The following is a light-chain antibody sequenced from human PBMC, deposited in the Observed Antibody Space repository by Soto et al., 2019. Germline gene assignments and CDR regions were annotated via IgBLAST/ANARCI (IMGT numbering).Light chain of an antibody. Sequence: IVMTQTPLSLPVTPGEPASISCRSSQRLFDRDDGNTYVDWYLQRPGQPPHLLIYTLSYRASGVPDRFSGSGSGTDFTLKISRVETEDVGVDYCMQSIDFPYTVGQGTKLEIK. J-gene: IGKJ2*01. V-gene: IGKV2-40*01. CDR2: TLS. CDR1: QRLFDRDDGNTY. CDR3: MQSIDFPYT.